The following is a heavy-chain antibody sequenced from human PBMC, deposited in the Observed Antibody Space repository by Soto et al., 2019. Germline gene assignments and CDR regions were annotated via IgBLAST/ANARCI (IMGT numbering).Heavy chain of an antibody. D-gene: IGHD3-3*01. CDR2: VSPLSNSR. CDR1: GDTFNTYA. V-gene: IGHV1-69*06. Sequence: QVQLVQSGAEVKEPGSSLKVSCQASGDTFNTYAVTWVRQAPGQGLEWVGGVSPLSNSRHYAPRCQGRGTIGVDKSTNSAPLEMTSLIFDESATDSCARGLRAECGRGGYWGKGP. CDR3: ARGLRAECGRGGY. J-gene: IGHJ4*01.